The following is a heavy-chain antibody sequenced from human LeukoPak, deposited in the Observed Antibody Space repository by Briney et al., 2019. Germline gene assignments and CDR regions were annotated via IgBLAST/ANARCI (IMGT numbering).Heavy chain of an antibody. V-gene: IGHV4-59*12. Sequence: KPSETLSLTCTVSGGSISSYYWSWIRQPPGKGLEWIGYIYYSGSTNYNPSLKSRVTISVDTSKNQFSLKLSSVTAADTAVYYCARRLPYFVVVPTAMGGYLDYWGQGTLVTVSS. CDR3: ARRLPYFVVVPTAMGGYLDY. J-gene: IGHJ4*02. CDR2: IYYSGST. D-gene: IGHD2-2*01. CDR1: GGSISSYY.